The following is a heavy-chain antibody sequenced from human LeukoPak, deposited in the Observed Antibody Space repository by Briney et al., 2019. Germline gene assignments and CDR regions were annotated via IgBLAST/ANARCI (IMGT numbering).Heavy chain of an antibody. D-gene: IGHD4-11*01. CDR3: ARSHDYSNYVAF. Sequence: GESLKISCKGSGYNFTIRWIGWVRQMPGKGLEWMGIIYPGDSDTRYNPSFQGQITISADKFISTAYVQWSSLKASDTAMYYCARSHDYSNYVAFWGQGTLVTVSS. J-gene: IGHJ4*02. CDR2: IYPGDSDT. V-gene: IGHV5-51*01. CDR1: GYNFTIRW.